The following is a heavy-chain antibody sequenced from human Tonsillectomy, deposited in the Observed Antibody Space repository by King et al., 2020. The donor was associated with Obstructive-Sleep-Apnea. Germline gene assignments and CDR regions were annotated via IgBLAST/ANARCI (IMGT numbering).Heavy chain of an antibody. CDR2: LRKKDNGYRT. CDR1: GFMFSDHY. CDR3: ARVRTNYWYFDL. V-gene: IGHV3-72*01. J-gene: IGHJ2*01. Sequence: DVQLVESGGGLVQPGGSRRLSCAASGFMFSDHYMDCVRQAPGKGLEWVGRLRKKDNGYRTEYAASVKGRFMITRDDSQASLHLQMNSLRTEDTAVYYCARVRTNYWYFDLWGRGTLVTISS.